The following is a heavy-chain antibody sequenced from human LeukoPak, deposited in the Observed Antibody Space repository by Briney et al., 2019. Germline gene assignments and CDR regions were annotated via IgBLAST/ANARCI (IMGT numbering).Heavy chain of an antibody. Sequence: GGSLRLSCATSGFTFNNYAMSWFRQAPGKGLDWVSAISSSGGSTFYADSVKGRFSISRDNSNNTLYLQMNSLRAEDTAVYYCAKRTGRDTREYWGQGTLVTVSS. D-gene: IGHD5-18*01. CDR3: AKRTGRDTREY. V-gene: IGHV3-23*01. J-gene: IGHJ4*02. CDR2: ISSSGGST. CDR1: GFTFNNYA.